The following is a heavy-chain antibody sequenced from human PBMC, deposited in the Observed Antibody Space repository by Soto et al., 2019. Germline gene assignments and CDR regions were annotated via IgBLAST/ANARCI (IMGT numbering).Heavy chain of an antibody. J-gene: IGHJ4*02. Sequence: QVQLVESGGGVVQPGRSLRLSCAASGFTFSSYGMHWVRQAPGKGLEWVAVISYDGSNKYYADSVKGRFTISRDNSKNTLYLQMNSLRAEDTAVYYCAGDVAVTLDYWGQGTLVTVSS. D-gene: IGHD4-4*01. CDR2: ISYDGSNK. V-gene: IGHV3-30*03. CDR1: GFTFSSYG. CDR3: AGDVAVTLDY.